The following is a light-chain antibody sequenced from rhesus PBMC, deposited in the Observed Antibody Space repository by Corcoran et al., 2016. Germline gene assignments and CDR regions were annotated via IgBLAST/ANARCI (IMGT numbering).Light chain of an antibody. CDR2: KAS. CDR3: LQYSSSPYS. CDR1: QGISSW. J-gene: IGKJ2*01. V-gene: IGKV1-22*01. Sequence: DIQMTQSPSSLSASVGDKVTITRRASQGISSWLAWYQQKPGKAPKLLIYKASSLQSGVPSRLSGSGSGTVFTLTSSSLQPEDFAAYYCLQYSSSPYSFGQGTKVEIK.